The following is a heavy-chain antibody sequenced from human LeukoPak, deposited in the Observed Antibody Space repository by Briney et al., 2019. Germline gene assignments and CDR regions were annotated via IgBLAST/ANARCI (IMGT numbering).Heavy chain of an antibody. Sequence: SETLSLTCTVSGDSISSFTSSSYFWAWLRQPPGKGLEWIGNVYYTGRTYSNPSLRSRVTVSVDTSKNQFSLRLSSLTAADTAMYYCARHLLGRGADYYFFYMDVWGKGTTVTVSS. CDR2: VYYTGRT. CDR3: ARHLLGRGADYYFFYMDV. V-gene: IGHV4-39*01. J-gene: IGHJ6*03. CDR1: GDSISSFTSSSYF. D-gene: IGHD1-26*01.